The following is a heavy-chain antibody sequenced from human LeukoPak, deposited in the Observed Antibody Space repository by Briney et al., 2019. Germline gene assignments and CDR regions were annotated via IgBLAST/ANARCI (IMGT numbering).Heavy chain of an antibody. V-gene: IGHV1-8*03. J-gene: IGHJ4*02. D-gene: IGHD3-3*01. CDR2: MNPNSGNT. CDR1: GYTFTSYD. Sequence: ASVKVSCKASGYTFTSYDINWVRQATGQGLEWMGWMNPNSGNTGYAQKFQGRVTITRNTSISTAYMELSSLRSEDTAGYYCARGGHYDFWSGYYNGADYFDYWGQGTLVTVSS. CDR3: ARGGHYDFWSGYYNGADYFDY.